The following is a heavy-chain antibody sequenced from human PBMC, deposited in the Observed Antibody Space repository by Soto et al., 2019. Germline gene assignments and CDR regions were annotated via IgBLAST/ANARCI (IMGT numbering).Heavy chain of an antibody. CDR1: GTIFSSYT. D-gene: IGHD3-16*01. Sequence: QVQLVQSWAEVKKPGSSVRVSCKASGTIFSSYTISWVRQAPGQGLEWMGRIIPILGETNSAQKFQGRVTLTADKSTNTAYMPLNSLRLEDTAVYYCARGLGGRMDDWGPGTTVTVSS. CDR2: IIPILGET. CDR3: ARGLGGRMDD. V-gene: IGHV1-69*08. J-gene: IGHJ6*02.